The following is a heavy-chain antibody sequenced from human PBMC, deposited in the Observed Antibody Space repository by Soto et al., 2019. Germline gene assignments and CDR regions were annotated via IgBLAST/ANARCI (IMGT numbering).Heavy chain of an antibody. CDR3: TRDRSPTRGSHDY. D-gene: IGHD3-10*01. Sequence: QPGGSLRLSCAASGFTFTNYCMHWVRQTPGKGLVWVSRIDIDGTDITYADSVKGRFTISRDNGKNTVYLQMNSLRAEDTAVYYCTRDRSPTRGSHDYWGQGTLVTVSS. V-gene: IGHV3-74*03. CDR2: IDIDGTDI. CDR1: GFTFTNYC. J-gene: IGHJ4*02.